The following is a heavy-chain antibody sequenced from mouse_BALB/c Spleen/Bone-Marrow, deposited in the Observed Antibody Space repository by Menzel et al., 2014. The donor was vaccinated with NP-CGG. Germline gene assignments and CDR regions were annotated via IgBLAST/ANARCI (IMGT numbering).Heavy chain of an antibody. CDR3: AARLSHLAMDY. V-gene: IGHV1S81*02. D-gene: IGHD2-2*01. J-gene: IGHJ4*01. CDR2: INPSNGRT. CDR1: GYTFTNYW. Sequence: QVQLQQSGVELVKPGASLKLSCRASGYTFTNYWIHWVKQRPGQGLEWIGEINPSNGRTNYNEEFKTKATLTVDKSSSTAYMQLSSLTSEDSAVNYCAARLSHLAMDYWGQGTSVTVSS.